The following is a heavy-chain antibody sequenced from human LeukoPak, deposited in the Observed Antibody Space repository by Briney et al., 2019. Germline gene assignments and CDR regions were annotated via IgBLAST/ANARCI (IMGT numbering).Heavy chain of an antibody. CDR1: GFTFSSYW. D-gene: IGHD2-15*01. CDR2: IKQDGSEK. J-gene: IGHJ4*02. CDR3: AKVRYCSGANCYPDDN. V-gene: IGHV3-7*01. Sequence: GGSLRLSCAASGFTFSSYWMSWVRQTPGKGLEWVAIIKQDGSEKYYVDSVKGRFTISRDNAKNSLYLQMNSLRAEDTAVYYCAKVRYCSGANCYPDDNWGQGTLVTVSS.